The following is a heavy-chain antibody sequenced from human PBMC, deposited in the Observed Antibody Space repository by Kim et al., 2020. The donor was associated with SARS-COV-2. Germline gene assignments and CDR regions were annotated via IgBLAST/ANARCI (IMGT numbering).Heavy chain of an antibody. J-gene: IGHJ3*02. CDR3: ARDSRDTVISSGYAFEI. CDR1: GGIFSSSA. V-gene: IGHV1-69*13. D-gene: IGHD4-17*01. Sequence: SVKVSCRASGGIFSSSAINWVRQAPGQGLEWMGGIIPIFGTANSAQKFQGRVTITADGATSTAYMALSSLRSEDTAVYYCARDSRDTVISSGYAFEIGGEGTIVSVSS. CDR2: IIPIFGTA.